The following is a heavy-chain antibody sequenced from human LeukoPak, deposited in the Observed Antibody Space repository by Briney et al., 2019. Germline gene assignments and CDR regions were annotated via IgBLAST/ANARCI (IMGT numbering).Heavy chain of an antibody. J-gene: IGHJ4*02. Sequence: SETLSLTCTVSGGSISSYYWSWIRQPAGKGLEWIGRIYTSGSTNYNPSLKSRVTISVDTSKNQFSLKLSSVTAADTAVYYCARGGKANYYDSSGRFDYWGQGTLVTVSS. D-gene: IGHD3-22*01. CDR1: GGSISSYY. CDR3: ARGGKANYYDSSGRFDY. CDR2: IYTSGST. V-gene: IGHV4-4*07.